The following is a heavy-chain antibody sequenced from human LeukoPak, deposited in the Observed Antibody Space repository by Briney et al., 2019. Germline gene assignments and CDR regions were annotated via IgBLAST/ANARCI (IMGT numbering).Heavy chain of an antibody. CDR1: GYTFTSYD. J-gene: IGHJ4*02. CDR2: RYPNSGNT. V-gene: IGHV1-8*03. D-gene: IGHD1-7*01. Sequence: ASVKLCCKSSGYTFTSYDINWVRQPPAQGLEWVGWRYPNSGNTGYAQKCQGRVTLTRNNCISTAYIELSSLRSEDTAVYYCARDRENWNYAGLDYWGQGTLVTVSS. CDR3: ARDRENWNYAGLDY.